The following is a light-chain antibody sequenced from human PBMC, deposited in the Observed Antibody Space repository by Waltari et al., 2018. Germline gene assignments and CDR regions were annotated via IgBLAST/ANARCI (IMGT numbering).Light chain of an antibody. CDR3: ALWDDSLNGVV. CDR1: SPNIGSPP. V-gene: IGLV1-44*01. CDR2: SNN. Sequence: QSVLTQPPSASGTPGQRVTISCSGSSPNIGSPPVTWYQQVTGTAPKLLIHSNNERPSGVPDRFSGSKSGTSGSLAISGLQSEDEADYYCALWDDSLNGVVFGGGTKLTVL. J-gene: IGLJ2*01.